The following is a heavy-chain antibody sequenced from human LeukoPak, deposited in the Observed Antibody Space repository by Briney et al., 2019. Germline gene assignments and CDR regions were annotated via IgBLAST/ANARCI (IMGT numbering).Heavy chain of an antibody. D-gene: IGHD7-27*01. J-gene: IGHJ4*02. V-gene: IGHV4-34*01. CDR3: ARLANWGFGGDY. CDR2: INHSGST. CDR1: GGSFSGYC. Sequence: SETLSLTCAVYGGSFSGYCWSWIRQPPGKGLEWIGEINHSGSTNYNPSLKSRVTISADTSKNQFSLKLSSVTAADTAVYYCARLANWGFGGDYWGQGTLVTVSS.